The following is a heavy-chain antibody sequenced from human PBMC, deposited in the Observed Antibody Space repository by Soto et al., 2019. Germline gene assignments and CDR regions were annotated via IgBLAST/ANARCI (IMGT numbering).Heavy chain of an antibody. CDR3: ARARYSSGWYVNYYGMDV. J-gene: IGHJ6*02. Sequence: SQTLSRTCAISGDSVSSNSAAWNWIRQSPSRGLEWLGRTYYRSKWYNDYAVSVKSRITINPDTSKNQFSLQLNSVTPEDTAVYYCARARYSSGWYVNYYGMDVWGQGTTVTVSS. V-gene: IGHV6-1*01. D-gene: IGHD6-19*01. CDR1: GDSVSSNSAA. CDR2: TYYRSKWYN.